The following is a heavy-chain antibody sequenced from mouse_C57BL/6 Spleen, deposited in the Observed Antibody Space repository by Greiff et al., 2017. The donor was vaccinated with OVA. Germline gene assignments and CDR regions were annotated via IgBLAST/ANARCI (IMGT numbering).Heavy chain of an antibody. Sequence: QVQLQQPGAELVMPGASVKLSCKASGYTFTSYWMHWVKQRPGQGLEWIGELDPSASYTNYNQKFKGKSTLPVDKSSSTAYMQLSSLTSEDSAVYYCARGDYSNFDYWGQGTTLTVSS. D-gene: IGHD2-5*01. V-gene: IGHV1-69*01. CDR3: ARGDYSNFDY. J-gene: IGHJ2*01. CDR2: LDPSASYT. CDR1: GYTFTSYW.